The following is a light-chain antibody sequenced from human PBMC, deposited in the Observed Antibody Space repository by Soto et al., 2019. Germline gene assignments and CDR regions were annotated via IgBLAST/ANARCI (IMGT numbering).Light chain of an antibody. J-gene: IGKJ2*01. Sequence: DIQMTQSPSSLSASVGDRVTITCRASQGISSYLNWYQQKPGKAPKLLIYAASSLHSGVPSRFSGSGSGTDFTLIISSLQPEDFATYYCQQSYSTLGTFGQGTKLEIK. CDR3: QQSYSTLGT. CDR1: QGISSY. V-gene: IGKV1-39*01. CDR2: AAS.